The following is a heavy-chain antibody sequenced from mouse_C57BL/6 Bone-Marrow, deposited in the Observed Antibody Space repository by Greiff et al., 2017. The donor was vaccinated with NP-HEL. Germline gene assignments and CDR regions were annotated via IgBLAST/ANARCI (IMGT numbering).Heavy chain of an antibody. J-gene: IGHJ2*01. CDR3: ASLRREYYFDY. Sequence: EVKLVESGPGLVKPSQSLSLTCSVTGYSITSGYYWNWIRQFPGNKLEWMGYISYDGSNNYNPSLKNRISITRDTSKNQFFLKLNSVTTEDTATYYCASLRREYYFDYWGQGTTLTVSS. CDR1: GYSITSGYY. CDR2: ISYDGSN. D-gene: IGHD2-12*01. V-gene: IGHV3-6*01.